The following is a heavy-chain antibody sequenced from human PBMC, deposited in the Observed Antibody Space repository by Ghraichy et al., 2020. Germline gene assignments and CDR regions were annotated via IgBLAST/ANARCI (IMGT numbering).Heavy chain of an antibody. J-gene: IGHJ4*02. Sequence: SETLSLTCTVSGGSISSYYWSWIRQPPGKGLEWIGYIYTSGSTNYNPSLKSRVTISVDTSKNQFSLKLSSVTAADTAVYYCARLGITFGGVIVGFDYWGQGTLVTVSS. CDR2: IYTSGST. CDR1: GGSISSYY. V-gene: IGHV4-4*09. CDR3: ARLGITFGGVIVGFDY. D-gene: IGHD3-16*02.